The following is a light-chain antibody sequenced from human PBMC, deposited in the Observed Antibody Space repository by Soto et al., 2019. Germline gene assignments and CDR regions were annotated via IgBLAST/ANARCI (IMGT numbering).Light chain of an antibody. CDR3: QQYGGSPFT. V-gene: IGKV3-20*01. CDR1: QSISNNH. Sequence: EIVLTQSPGTLSLSPGERVTLSCRASQSISNNHLAWYQQKPGQAPRLLIHGTSNRATGIPDRFSGSGSGTDFTLTFSRLEPEDFAVYYCQQYGGSPFTFGPGTKVDIK. J-gene: IGKJ3*01. CDR2: GTS.